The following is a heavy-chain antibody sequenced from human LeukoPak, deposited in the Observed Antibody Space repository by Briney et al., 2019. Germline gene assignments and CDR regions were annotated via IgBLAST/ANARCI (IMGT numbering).Heavy chain of an antibody. Sequence: GGSLRLSCAASGFTFSSYAMHWVRQAPGKGLEWVAVISYDGSNKYYADSVKGRFTISRDNAKNSLYLQMNSLRAEDTAVYYCARDRRWLRYYYGMDVWGQGTTVTVSS. J-gene: IGHJ6*02. CDR3: ARDRRWLRYYYGMDV. D-gene: IGHD6-19*01. CDR1: GFTFSSYA. CDR2: ISYDGSNK. V-gene: IGHV3-30-3*01.